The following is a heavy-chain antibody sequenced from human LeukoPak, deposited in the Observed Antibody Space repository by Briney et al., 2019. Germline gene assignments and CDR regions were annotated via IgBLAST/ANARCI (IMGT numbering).Heavy chain of an antibody. CDR3: ARETYDSSGPLTNAFDI. J-gene: IGHJ3*02. V-gene: IGHV3-64*01. CDR1: GFTFSSYA. Sequence: PGGSLRLSCAASGFTFSSYAMHWVRQAPGKGLEYVSAISSNGGSTYYAKSVKGRFTISRDNSKNTLYLQMGSLRAEDMAVYYCARETYDSSGPLTNAFDIWGQGTMVTVSS. D-gene: IGHD3-22*01. CDR2: ISSNGGST.